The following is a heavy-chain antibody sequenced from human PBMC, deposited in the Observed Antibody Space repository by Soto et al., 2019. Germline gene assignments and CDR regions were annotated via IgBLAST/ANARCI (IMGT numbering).Heavy chain of an antibody. D-gene: IGHD5-12*01. V-gene: IGHV1-69*01. CDR3: ARGGGEMATRFDY. Sequence: QVQLVQSGDEVKKPGSSVKVSCTASGGTFSSYAISWVRQDPGQGLEWMGGIIPIFGTANYAQKFQGRVTITADESTSTDYMELSSLRSEDTAVYYCARGGGEMATRFDYWGQGTLVTVSS. J-gene: IGHJ4*02. CDR2: IIPIFGTA. CDR1: GGTFSSYA.